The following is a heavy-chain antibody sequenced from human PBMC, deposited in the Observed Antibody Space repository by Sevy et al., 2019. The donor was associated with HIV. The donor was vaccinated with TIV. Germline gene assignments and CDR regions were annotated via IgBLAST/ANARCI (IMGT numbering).Heavy chain of an antibody. CDR3: VNTAMVTWYFDY. CDR1: GGTFSSYA. J-gene: IGHJ4*02. Sequence: ASVKVSCKASGGTFSSYAISWVRQAPGQGLEWMGRIIPILGIANYAQKFQGTVTITADKSTSTAYMELSSLRSEDTAVYYCVNTAMVTWYFDYWGQGTLVTVSS. D-gene: IGHD5-18*01. CDR2: IIPILGIA. V-gene: IGHV1-69*04.